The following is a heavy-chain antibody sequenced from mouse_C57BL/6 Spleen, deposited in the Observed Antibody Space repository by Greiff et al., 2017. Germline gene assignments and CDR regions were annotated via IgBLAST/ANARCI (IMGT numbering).Heavy chain of an antibody. V-gene: IGHV5-9*01. CDR1: GFTFSSYT. Sequence: EVKVEESGGGLVKPGGSLKLSCAASGFTFSSYTMSWVRQTPEKRLEWVATISGGGGNTYYPDSVKGRFTISRDNAKNTLYLQMSSLRSEDTALYYCARHNYWYFDVWGTGTTVTVSS. J-gene: IGHJ1*03. CDR2: ISGGGGNT. CDR3: ARHNYWYFDV.